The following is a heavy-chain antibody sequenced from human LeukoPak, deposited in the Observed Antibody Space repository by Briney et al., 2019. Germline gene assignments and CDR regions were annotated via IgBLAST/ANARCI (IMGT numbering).Heavy chain of an antibody. J-gene: IGHJ4*02. CDR1: GFTFSSYE. CDR2: ISSSGSTI. Sequence: PGGSLRLSCAASGFTFSSYEMNWVRQAPGKGLEWVSYISSSGSTIYYADSVKGRFTISRDNAKNSLYLQMNSLRAEDTAVYYCARDRQMGVSGVDYWGQGTLVTVSS. CDR3: ARDRQMGVSGVDY. V-gene: IGHV3-48*03. D-gene: IGHD2-8*01.